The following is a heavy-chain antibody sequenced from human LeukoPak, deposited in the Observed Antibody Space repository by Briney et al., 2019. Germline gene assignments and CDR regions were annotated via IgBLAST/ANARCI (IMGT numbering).Heavy chain of an antibody. V-gene: IGHV6-1*01. D-gene: IGHD2-2*01. CDR2: TYYRSTWYN. CDR3: ARRLTQYDCFDP. CDR1: GDSVSSNRVT. Sequence: SQTLSLTCAISGDSVSSNRVTWNWTRQSPSRRLEWLGRTYYRSTWYNDYAVSVRGRITVNPDTSKNQFSLHLNSVTPEDTAVYYCARRLTQYDCFDPWGQGILVTVSS. J-gene: IGHJ5*02.